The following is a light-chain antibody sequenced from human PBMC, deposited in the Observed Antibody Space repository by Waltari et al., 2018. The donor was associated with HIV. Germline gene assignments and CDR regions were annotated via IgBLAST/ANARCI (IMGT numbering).Light chain of an antibody. CDR1: QSVSSSY. CDR2: GAS. J-gene: IGKJ1*01. Sequence: IVLTQSPGTLSLSPGERATLSCRASQSVSSSYLAWYQQKPGQAPSILIYGASSRATGIPGRFSGSGSGTDFTLTISRLEPEDFAVYYCQQYGISPRTFGQGTKLEI. CDR3: QQYGISPRT. V-gene: IGKV3-20*01.